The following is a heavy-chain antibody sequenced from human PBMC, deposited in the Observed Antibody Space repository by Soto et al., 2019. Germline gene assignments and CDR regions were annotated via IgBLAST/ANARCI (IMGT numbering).Heavy chain of an antibody. D-gene: IGHD6-19*01. Sequence: GGSLRLSCAASGFTFSIYAMSWVRQAPGKGLEWVSAISGSGGSTYYADSVKGRFTISRDNSKNTLYLQMNSLRAEDTAVYYCAKPLYSSGWSKFDYWGQGTLVTVSS. CDR1: GFTFSIYA. J-gene: IGHJ4*02. CDR3: AKPLYSSGWSKFDY. V-gene: IGHV3-23*01. CDR2: ISGSGGST.